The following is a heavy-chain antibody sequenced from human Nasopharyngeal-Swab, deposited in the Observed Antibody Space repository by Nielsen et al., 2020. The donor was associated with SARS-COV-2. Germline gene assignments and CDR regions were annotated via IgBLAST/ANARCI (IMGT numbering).Heavy chain of an antibody. J-gene: IGHJ4*02. CDR1: GFTINSHN. V-gene: IGHV3-48*01. CDR3: AFGHHG. Sequence: GESLKISCAASGFTINSHNLNWIRQAPGKGLEWISYISSSSDPISYADSVKGRFTISRDNAKNSLYLQMNSLRAEDTAVYYCAFGHHGWGQGIMVTVSS. D-gene: IGHD1-14*01. CDR2: ISSSSDPI.